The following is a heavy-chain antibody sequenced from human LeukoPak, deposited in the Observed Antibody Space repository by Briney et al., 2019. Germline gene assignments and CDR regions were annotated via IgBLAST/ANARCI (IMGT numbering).Heavy chain of an antibody. D-gene: IGHD1-26*01. CDR1: GGSISSYY. CDR3: ARDSSGYSGYDYYYMDV. Sequence: SETLSLTCTVSGGSISSYYWSWIRQPPGKGLEWIGYIYYSGSTNYNPSLKSRVTISVDTSKNQFSLKLSSVTAADTAVYFCARDSSGYSGYDYYYMDVWGKGTTVTISS. J-gene: IGHJ6*03. CDR2: IYYSGST. V-gene: IGHV4-59*01.